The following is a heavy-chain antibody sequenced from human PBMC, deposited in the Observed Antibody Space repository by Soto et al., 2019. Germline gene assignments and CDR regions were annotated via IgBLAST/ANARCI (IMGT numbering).Heavy chain of an antibody. CDR3: ARDGQWLPRDGLRSSYYFDY. CDR2: IWYDGGNK. V-gene: IGHV3-33*01. Sequence: QVQLVESGGGVVQPGRSLRLSCAASAFNFSSYVMHWVRQAPGKGLEWVAVIWYDGGNKYYANSVKGRFTISRENSKNTLYLQMNSLRAEDTAVYYCARDGQWLPRDGLRSSYYFDYWGQGTLVTVSS. CDR1: AFNFSSYV. D-gene: IGHD6-19*01. J-gene: IGHJ4*02.